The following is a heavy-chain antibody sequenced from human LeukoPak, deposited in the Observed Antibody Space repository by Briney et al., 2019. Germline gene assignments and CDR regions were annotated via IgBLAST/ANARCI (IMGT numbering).Heavy chain of an antibody. V-gene: IGHV1-69*05. Sequence: GASVKVSCKASGGTFSSYAISWVRQAPGQGLEWMGGIIPIFGTANYAQKFQGRVTMTRDTSTSTVYMELSSLRSEDTAVYYCARDLYGDYDSYYYYGMDVWGQGTTVTVSS. CDR3: ARDLYGDYDSYYYYGMDV. CDR1: GGTFSSYA. CDR2: IIPIFGTA. D-gene: IGHD4-17*01. J-gene: IGHJ6*02.